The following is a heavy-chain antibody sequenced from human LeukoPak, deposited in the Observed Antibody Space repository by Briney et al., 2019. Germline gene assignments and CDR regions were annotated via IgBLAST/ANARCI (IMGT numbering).Heavy chain of an antibody. CDR3: AREGSGWAKGYNWFDP. CDR1: GFTFSSYW. CDR2: IKQDGSEK. J-gene: IGHJ5*02. D-gene: IGHD6-19*01. Sequence: PGGSLRLSCAASGFTFSSYWMSWVRQAPGKGLEWVANIKQDGSEKYYVDSVKGRFTISRDNAKNSLYLQMNSLRAEDTAVYYCAREGSGWAKGYNWFDPWGQGTLVTVSS. V-gene: IGHV3-7*01.